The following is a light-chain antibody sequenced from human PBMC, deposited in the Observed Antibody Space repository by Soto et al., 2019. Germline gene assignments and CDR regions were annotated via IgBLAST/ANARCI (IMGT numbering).Light chain of an antibody. CDR1: TGAVTSGHY. CDR3: LLSYSGSVM. V-gene: IGLV7-46*01. Sequence: QAVVTQEPSLTVSPGGTVTLTCGSSTGAVTSGHYPYWFQQKPGQAPRTMIYDTTNKQAWTPARFSGSLLGGKAALTLSGAQPEDEAEYSCLLSYSGSVMFGGGTKLTVL. J-gene: IGLJ3*02. CDR2: DTT.